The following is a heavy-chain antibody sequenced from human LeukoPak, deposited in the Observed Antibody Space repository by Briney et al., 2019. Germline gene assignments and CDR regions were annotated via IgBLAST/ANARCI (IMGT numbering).Heavy chain of an antibody. CDR3: ARAHSSGWTFDY. Sequence: SETLSLTCAVSGYSISSGYYWGWIRQPPGKGLEWIGSIYHSGSTYYNPSLKSRVTISVDTSKNQFSLKLSSVTAADTAVYYCARAHSSGWTFDYWGQGTLVTVSP. D-gene: IGHD6-19*01. V-gene: IGHV4-38-2*01. CDR2: IYHSGST. CDR1: GYSISSGYY. J-gene: IGHJ4*02.